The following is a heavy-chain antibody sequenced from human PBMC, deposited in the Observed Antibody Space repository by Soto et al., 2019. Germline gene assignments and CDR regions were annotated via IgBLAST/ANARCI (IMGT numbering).Heavy chain of an antibody. J-gene: IGHJ4*02. Sequence: SETLSLTCTVSGGSISSSSYYWGWIRQPPGKGLEWIGSIYYSGSTYYNPSLKSRVTISVDTSKNQFSLKLSSVTAADTAVYYCARTRGYSYGYRGYYFDYWGKGPLVTVSS. V-gene: IGHV4-39*01. CDR3: ARTRGYSYGYRGYYFDY. CDR1: GGSISSSSYY. CDR2: IYYSGST. D-gene: IGHD5-18*01.